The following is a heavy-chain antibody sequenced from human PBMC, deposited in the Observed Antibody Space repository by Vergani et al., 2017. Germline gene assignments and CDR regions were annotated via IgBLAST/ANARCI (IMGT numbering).Heavy chain of an antibody. CDR3: ARQGPGSCWSPGDFDD. CDR2: IYYSGLT. CDR1: ADSISSGSYY. V-gene: IGHV4-39*01. Sequence: QLQLQQSGPGLVKPSETLFLICTVSADSISSGSYYWGWIRQPPGKRLEWIGSIYYSGLTYYNPSLKSRVAISVDTSMNQFSLKVTSVTAADTAVYFCARQGPGSCWSPGDFDDWGQGILVTVSS. D-gene: IGHD6-19*01. J-gene: IGHJ4*02.